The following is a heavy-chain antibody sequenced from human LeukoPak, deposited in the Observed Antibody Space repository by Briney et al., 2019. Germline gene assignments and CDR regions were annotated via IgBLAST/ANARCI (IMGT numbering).Heavy chain of an antibody. CDR1: GFSFNSYG. CDR2: IYSGDSET. J-gene: IGHJ3*02. D-gene: IGHD3-22*01. CDR3: ARRYYYDSSGYYLAHDAFDI. Sequence: GESLKVSCKGSGFSFNSYGISWMRQFAGKCLNWMGIIYSGDSETRYSPSFQGQVTISADKSISTAYLQWSSLKASDTAMYYCARRYYYDSSGYYLAHDAFDIWGQGTMVNVSS. V-gene: IGHV5-51*01.